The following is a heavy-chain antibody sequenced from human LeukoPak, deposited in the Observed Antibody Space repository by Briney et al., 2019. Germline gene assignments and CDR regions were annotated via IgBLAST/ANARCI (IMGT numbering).Heavy chain of an antibody. D-gene: IGHD3-3*01. V-gene: IGHV1-18*01. J-gene: IGHJ6*02. CDR2: ISAYNGNT. CDR3: ARGIYYDFWSGYYTGSYYYGMDV. CDR1: GYTFTSYG. Sequence: ASVKVSCKASGYTFTSYGISWVRQAPGQGVEWMGWISAYNGNTNYAQKLQGRVTMTTDTSTSTAYMELRSLRSDDTAVYYCARGIYYDFWSGYYTGSYYYGMDVWGQGTTVTVSS.